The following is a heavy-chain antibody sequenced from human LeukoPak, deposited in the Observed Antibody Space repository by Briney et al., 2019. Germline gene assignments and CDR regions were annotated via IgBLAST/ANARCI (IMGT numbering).Heavy chain of an antibody. CDR3: ARDRRQSGDGDV. V-gene: IGHV3-53*01. D-gene: IGHD2-21*02. Sequence: GGSRRLSCAASAFSLSRNFMGWVRQAPGKGLEWVSLIYIGGDTYYADSVKGRFTISRDNSKNTIYLQMNSLRVEDTAVYYCARDRRQSGDGDVWGQGTTVTVSS. J-gene: IGHJ6*02. CDR2: IYIGGDT. CDR1: AFSLSRNF.